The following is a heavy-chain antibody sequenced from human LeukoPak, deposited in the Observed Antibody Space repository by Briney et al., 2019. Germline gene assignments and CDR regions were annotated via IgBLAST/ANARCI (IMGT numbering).Heavy chain of an antibody. V-gene: IGHV1-58*02. D-gene: IGHD3-10*01. J-gene: IGHJ5*02. Sequence: GASVKVSCKASGFTFTSSAMQWVRQARGQRLEWIGWIVVGSGNTNYAQKFQERVTITRDMSTSTAYMELSSLRSEDTAVYYCAAGDYYGSGSYANHLWGQGTLVTVSS. CDR1: GFTFTSSA. CDR2: IVVGSGNT. CDR3: AAGDYYGSGSYANHL.